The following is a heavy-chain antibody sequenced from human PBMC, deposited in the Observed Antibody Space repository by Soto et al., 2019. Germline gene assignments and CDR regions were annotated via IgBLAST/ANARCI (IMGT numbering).Heavy chain of an antibody. V-gene: IGHV3-23*01. CDR1: GFTFSSYA. D-gene: IGHD1-1*01. Sequence: EVQLLESGGGLVQPGGSLRLSCAASGFTFSSYAMSWVRQAPGQGLEWVSAISGFGAYTYYADSVEGRFTISRDNSKNTLHLPMDSLRAEDTAVYYCAKGETGTTGNYYYYMDVCGKGTTVTVSS. CDR3: AKGETGTTGNYYYYMDV. J-gene: IGHJ6*03. CDR2: ISGFGAYT.